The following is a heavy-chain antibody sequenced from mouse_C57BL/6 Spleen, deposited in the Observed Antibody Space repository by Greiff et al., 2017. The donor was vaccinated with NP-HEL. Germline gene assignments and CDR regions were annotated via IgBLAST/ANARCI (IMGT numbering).Heavy chain of an antibody. CDR3: AGGAYYDYLYAMDY. J-gene: IGHJ4*01. CDR1: GYAFSSSW. Sequence: VKLQESGPELVKPGASVKISCKASGYAFSSSWMNWVKQRPGKGLEWIGRIYPGDGDTNYNGKFKGKATLTADKSSSTAYMQLSSLTSEDSAVYFCAGGAYYDYLYAMDYWGQGTSVTVSS. CDR2: IYPGDGDT. D-gene: IGHD2-4*01. V-gene: IGHV1-82*01.